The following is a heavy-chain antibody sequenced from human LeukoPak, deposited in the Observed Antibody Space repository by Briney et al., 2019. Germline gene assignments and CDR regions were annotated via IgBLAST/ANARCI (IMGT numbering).Heavy chain of an antibody. CDR1: GGSISSYY. CDR3: ASHEPNNWFDP. J-gene: IGHJ5*02. Sequence: SETLSLTCTVSGGSISSYYWSWIRQPPGKGLEWIGYIYYSGSTNYNPSLKSRVTISVDTSKNQFSLKLSSVTAADTAVYYCASHEPNNWFDPWGQGTLVTVSS. V-gene: IGHV4-59*08. CDR2: IYYSGST.